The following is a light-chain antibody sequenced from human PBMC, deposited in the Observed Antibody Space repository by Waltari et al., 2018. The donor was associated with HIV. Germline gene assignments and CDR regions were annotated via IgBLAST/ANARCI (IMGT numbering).Light chain of an antibody. Sequence: EIVLTQSPGTLSLTQGETATLSCRASRSISSTSLAWYQQNPGQAPRLFIFGASNRATDIPDRFSAGGSGTDFTLTIRRLEPEDFAVYYCQPYGSSPYSFGQGTKLEIK. CDR1: RSISSTS. CDR3: QPYGSSPYS. V-gene: IGKV3-20*01. J-gene: IGKJ2*03. CDR2: GAS.